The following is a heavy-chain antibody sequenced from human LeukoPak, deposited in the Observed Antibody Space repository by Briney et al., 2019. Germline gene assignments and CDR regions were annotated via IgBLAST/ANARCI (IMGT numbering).Heavy chain of an antibody. J-gene: IGHJ2*01. Sequence: PSDTLSLTCTVSGGSISSSNYFWGWIRQPPGKGLEWIGSIYYSGSTYYNTSLKSRVTISVDTSKNQFSLKLSSVTAADTAVHYCARGRYFDLWGRGTLVTVSS. CDR1: GGSISSSNYF. V-gene: IGHV4-39*07. CDR3: ARGRYFDL. CDR2: IYYSGST.